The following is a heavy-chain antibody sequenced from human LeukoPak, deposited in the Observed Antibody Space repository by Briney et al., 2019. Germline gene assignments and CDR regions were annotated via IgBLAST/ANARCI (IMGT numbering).Heavy chain of an antibody. D-gene: IGHD3-22*01. Sequence: GGSLRLSCAASGFTFSSYAMSWVRQAPGKGLEWVSAISGSGGSTCYADSVKGRFTISRDNSKNTLYLQMNSLRAEDTAVYYCAKDRLPYYDSSGYWGQGTLVTVSS. CDR1: GFTFSSYA. CDR3: AKDRLPYYDSSGY. J-gene: IGHJ4*02. CDR2: ISGSGGST. V-gene: IGHV3-23*01.